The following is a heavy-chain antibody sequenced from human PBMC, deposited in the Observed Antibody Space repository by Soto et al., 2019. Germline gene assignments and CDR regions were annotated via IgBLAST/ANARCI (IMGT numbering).Heavy chain of an antibody. Sequence: SETLSLTCTVSGDSISSGGDYWTWIRQHPGKGLEWIGNIYYSGGAYYNPSLKSRLIISVDTSKNQFSLKLNSVTAADTAVYYCAKKTFGSYYFDYWGQGTLVTVSS. V-gene: IGHV4-31*03. J-gene: IGHJ4*02. CDR3: AKKTFGSYYFDY. CDR1: GDSISSGGDY. D-gene: IGHD3-3*01. CDR2: IYYSGGA.